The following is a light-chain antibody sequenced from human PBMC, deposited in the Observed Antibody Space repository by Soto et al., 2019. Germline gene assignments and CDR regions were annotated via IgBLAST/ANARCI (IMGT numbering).Light chain of an antibody. Sequence: DIQMTQSPSTLSASVGDRVTITCRARQSISRWLAWYQQKPGKAPKFLIYDASSLQSGVPSRFSGSGSGTEFTLTISSLQPDDFATYYCQQYNSYSGYTFGQGTKLEIK. CDR1: QSISRW. CDR2: DAS. J-gene: IGKJ2*01. CDR3: QQYNSYSGYT. V-gene: IGKV1-5*01.